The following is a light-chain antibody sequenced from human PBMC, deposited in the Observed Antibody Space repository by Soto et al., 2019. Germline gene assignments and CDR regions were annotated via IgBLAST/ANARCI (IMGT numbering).Light chain of an antibody. Sequence: EIVMTQSPATLSVSPGESATLSCRASQSVSNTLAWYQQKPGQTPRLLIYATSTRATGIPARFSGSGSGTEFTLTISSLQSEDFAVYYCQHYNNWPLTFGGGTKVESK. CDR3: QHYNNWPLT. J-gene: IGKJ4*01. CDR2: ATS. CDR1: QSVSNT. V-gene: IGKV3-15*01.